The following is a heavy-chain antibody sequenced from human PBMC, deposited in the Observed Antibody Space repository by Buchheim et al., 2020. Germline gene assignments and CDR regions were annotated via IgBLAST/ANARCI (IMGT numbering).Heavy chain of an antibody. CDR3: ASIVGATQYFDY. Sequence: QVQLQESGPGLVKPSETLSLTCTVSGGSISSYYWSWLRQPPGKGLEWIGYIYYSGSTNYNPSLKSRVHITVTPAQNQFSWKLSSVTAADTAVYYCASIVGATQYFDYWGQGTL. V-gene: IGHV4-59*01. J-gene: IGHJ4*02. CDR2: IYYSGST. CDR1: GGSISSYY. D-gene: IGHD1-26*01.